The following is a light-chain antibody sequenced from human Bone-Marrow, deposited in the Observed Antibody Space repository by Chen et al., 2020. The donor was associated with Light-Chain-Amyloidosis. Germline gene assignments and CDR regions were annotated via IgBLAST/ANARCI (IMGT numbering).Light chain of an antibody. V-gene: IGKV1-33*01. J-gene: IGKJ3*01. CDR1: QDISNY. CDR2: DVS. Sequence: DIQMIQSPSSLSASIGDRVTITCQASQDISNYLNWYQQKPGKAPKLLISDVSKLQTGVPSRFSGSGSGTDFTFTISSLQPEDTATYSCQQFDNLPITFGPGTKVDIK. CDR3: QQFDNLPIT.